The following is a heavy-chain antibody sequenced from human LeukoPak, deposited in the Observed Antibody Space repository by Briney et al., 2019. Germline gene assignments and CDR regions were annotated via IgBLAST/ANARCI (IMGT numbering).Heavy chain of an antibody. CDR1: GGSSTNNNYY. V-gene: IGHV4-39*01. J-gene: IGHJ3*02. Sequence: SETLSLTCTVSGGSSTNNNYYWDWLRQPPGKGLEWIGDLYYSGSTHYNPSLKSRVTISVDTSKNQFSLKLNSVTAADTAVYYCARHTRPGYSGCENAFDIWGQGTMVTVSS. D-gene: IGHD5-12*01. CDR2: LYYSGST. CDR3: ARHTRPGYSGCENAFDI.